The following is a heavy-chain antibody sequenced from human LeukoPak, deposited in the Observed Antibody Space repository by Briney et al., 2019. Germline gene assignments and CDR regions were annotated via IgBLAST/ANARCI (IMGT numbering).Heavy chain of an antibody. CDR3: ASSSYWYYFDY. CDR2: ISSSGSTT. D-gene: IGHD2-15*01. V-gene: IGHV3-11*04. Sequence: GGSLRLSCAASGFTFSDYYMNWIRQAPGKGLEWVSYISSSGSTTYYADSVKGRFTISRDNAKNSLYLQMNSLRAEDTAVYYCASSSYWYYFDYWGQGTLVTVSS. CDR1: GFTFSDYY. J-gene: IGHJ4*02.